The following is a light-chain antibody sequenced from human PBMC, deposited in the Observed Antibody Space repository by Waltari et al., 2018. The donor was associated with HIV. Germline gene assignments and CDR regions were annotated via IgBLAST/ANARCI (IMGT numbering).Light chain of an antibody. CDR3: AVRDDTRNGWV. J-gene: IGLJ3*02. CDR1: SSNTGSNT. Sequence: SVLTQPPSASGTPGQRVTISCSGRSSNTGSNTVHWYQQFPGQAPKLLVYSNNLRPPRGPHRFSGSQSGASPSLATSGGQSEDEGDYYCAVRDDTRNGWVFGGGTKLTV. CDR2: SNN. V-gene: IGLV1-44*01.